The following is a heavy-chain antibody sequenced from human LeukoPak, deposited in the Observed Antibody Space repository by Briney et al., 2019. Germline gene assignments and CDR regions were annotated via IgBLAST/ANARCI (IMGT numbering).Heavy chain of an antibody. V-gene: IGHV1-2*02. J-gene: IGHJ4*02. CDR3: ARGLRLGELSFLDFDY. Sequence: ASVNVSCKASGYTFTGYYMHWVRQAPGQGLEWMGWINPNSGGTNYAQKFQGRVTMTRDTSISTAYMELSRLRSDDTAVYYCARGLRLGELSFLDFDYWGQGTLVTVSS. CDR1: GYTFTGYY. CDR2: INPNSGGT. D-gene: IGHD3-16*02.